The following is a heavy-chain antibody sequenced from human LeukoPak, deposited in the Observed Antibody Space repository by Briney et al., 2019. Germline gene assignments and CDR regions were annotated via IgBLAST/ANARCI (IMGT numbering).Heavy chain of an antibody. CDR3: ARGGYSYGPRAFDI. CDR2: ISSSSSYI. Sequence: GGSLRFSCAASGFTFSSYSMNWVRQAPGKGLEWVSSISSSSSYIYYADSVKGRFTISRDNAKNSLYLQMNSLRAEDTAVYYCARGGYSYGPRAFDIWGQGTMVTVSS. D-gene: IGHD5-18*01. CDR1: GFTFSSYS. V-gene: IGHV3-21*01. J-gene: IGHJ3*02.